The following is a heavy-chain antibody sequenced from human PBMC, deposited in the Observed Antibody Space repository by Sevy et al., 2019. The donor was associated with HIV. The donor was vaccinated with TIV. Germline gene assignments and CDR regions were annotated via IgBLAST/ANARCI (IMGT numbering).Heavy chain of an antibody. Sequence: GGSLRLSCAASGLIFSDYYMGWVRQAPGKGLEWVADISSGNTYTTYADSVKGRFTISSDNAKKSLYLQMNTLRAEDTAVYYCARLSVIASAPYYFDYWGQGALVTVSS. V-gene: IGHV3-11*06. CDR3: ARLSVIASAPYYFDY. J-gene: IGHJ4*02. CDR2: ISSGNTYT. CDR1: GLIFSDYY. D-gene: IGHD2-21*01.